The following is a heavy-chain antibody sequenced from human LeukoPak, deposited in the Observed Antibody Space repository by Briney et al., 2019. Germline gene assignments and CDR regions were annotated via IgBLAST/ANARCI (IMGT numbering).Heavy chain of an antibody. Sequence: GGSLRLSCAASGFTVSSNYMSWVRQAPGKGLEWVSVIYSGGSTYYADSVKGRFTISRDNSKNTLYLQLNSLRAEDTAVYYCARDGSGWYYFDYWGQGTLVTVSS. D-gene: IGHD6-19*01. J-gene: IGHJ4*02. V-gene: IGHV3-53*01. CDR3: ARDGSGWYYFDY. CDR1: GFTVSSNY. CDR2: IYSGGST.